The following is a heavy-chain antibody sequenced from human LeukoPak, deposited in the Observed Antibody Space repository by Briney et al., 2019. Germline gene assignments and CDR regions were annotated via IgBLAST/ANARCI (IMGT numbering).Heavy chain of an antibody. V-gene: IGHV4-38-2*02. CDR2: IYHSGST. D-gene: IGHD1-26*01. J-gene: IGHJ6*03. CDR1: GYSISTSYY. Sequence: PSETLSLTCTVSGYSISTSYYWGWIRQPPGKGLEWIGSIYHSGSTYYNPSLKSRVTISVDTSKNEFSLKLSSVTAADTAVYYCARVKSRQGDYYYYYMDVWGKGTTVTVSS. CDR3: ARVKSRQGDYYYYYMDV.